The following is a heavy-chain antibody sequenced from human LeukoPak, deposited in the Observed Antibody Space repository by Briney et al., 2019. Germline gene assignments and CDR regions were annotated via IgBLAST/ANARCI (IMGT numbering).Heavy chain of an antibody. CDR1: GFTFSNFA. Sequence: GGSLRLSCAASGFTFSNFAMHWVRQAPGKGLEWVSSISSSSSYIYYADSVKGRFTISRDNAKNSLYLQMNSLRAEDTAVYYCARGLGYYYYYMDVWGKGTTVTVSS. CDR3: ARGLGYYYYYMDV. V-gene: IGHV3-21*01. D-gene: IGHD6-19*01. J-gene: IGHJ6*03. CDR2: ISSSSSYI.